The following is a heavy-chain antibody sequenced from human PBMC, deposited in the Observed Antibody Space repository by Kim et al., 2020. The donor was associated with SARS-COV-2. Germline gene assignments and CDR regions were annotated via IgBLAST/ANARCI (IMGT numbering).Heavy chain of an antibody. CDR3: ASWVSAAGTGYFDY. V-gene: IGHV3-48*03. Sequence: ADSVKGRFTISRDNAKNSLYLQMSSLRAEDTAVYYCASWVSAAGTGYFDYWGQGTLVTVSS. D-gene: IGHD6-13*01. J-gene: IGHJ4*02.